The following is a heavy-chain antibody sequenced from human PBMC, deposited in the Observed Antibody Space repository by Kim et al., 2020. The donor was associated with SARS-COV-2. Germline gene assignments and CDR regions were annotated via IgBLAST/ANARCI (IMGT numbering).Heavy chain of an antibody. J-gene: IGHJ4*02. Sequence: SETLSLTCTVYGGSFRGYYWSWIRQPPGKGLEGIGEINDSGGTNYIPSLKSRVTISIDTAKKQFSLKLTSVTAADTAVYYCARNPGGTSGGDYWGQGSLVTVSS. CDR3: ARNPGGTSGGDY. D-gene: IGHD1-26*01. V-gene: IGHV4-34*01. CDR2: INDSGGT. CDR1: GGSFRGYY.